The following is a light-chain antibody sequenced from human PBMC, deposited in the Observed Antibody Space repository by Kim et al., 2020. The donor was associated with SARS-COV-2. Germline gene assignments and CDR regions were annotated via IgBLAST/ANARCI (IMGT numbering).Light chain of an antibody. CDR1: PTVSSN. CDR2: GAS. CDR3: QQYNNWRT. V-gene: IGKV3-15*01. J-gene: IGKJ1*01. Sequence: SVSPGERATLSCRASPTVSSNLAWYQQKPGQAPRLLIYGASNRAAGIPARFSGSGSGTEFTLTISSLQSEDFAVYYCQQYNNWRTFGQGTKVEIK.